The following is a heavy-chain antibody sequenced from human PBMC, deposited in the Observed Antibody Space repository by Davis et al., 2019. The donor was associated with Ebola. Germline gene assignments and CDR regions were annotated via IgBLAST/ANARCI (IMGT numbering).Heavy chain of an antibody. J-gene: IGHJ5*02. V-gene: IGHV1-8*02. CDR1: GYTFTSYV. CDR3: TRRGRFDP. Sequence: ASVKVSCKASGYTFTSYVLHWVRQAPGQGLEWTGWMNPKSGNTGYAQKFQGRVTMTRNASISTAYMELSSLRSEDTALYYCTRRGRFDPWGQGTLVTVSS. CDR2: MNPKSGNT.